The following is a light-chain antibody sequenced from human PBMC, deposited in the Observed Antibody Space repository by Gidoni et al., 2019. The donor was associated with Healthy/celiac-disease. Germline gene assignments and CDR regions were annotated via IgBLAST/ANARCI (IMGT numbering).Light chain of an antibody. CDR3: HLGT. CDR1: QSISSW. Sequence: DLQMTQSPSTLPASVGDRVTITCRASQSISSWLAWYQQKPGKAPKLLIDKASSLESGDPSRFSGSGSGTEFTLTSSSLQPDDFATYYCHLGTFXXXTKVEIK. V-gene: IGKV1-5*03. J-gene: IGKJ1*01. CDR2: KAS.